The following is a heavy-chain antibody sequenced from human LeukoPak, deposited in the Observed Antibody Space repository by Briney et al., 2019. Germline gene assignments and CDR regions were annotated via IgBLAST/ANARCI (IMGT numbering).Heavy chain of an antibody. J-gene: IGHJ3*02. Sequence: GGSLRLSCAASGFTFSSYSMNWVRQAPGKGLEWVSSISGSSSYIYYADSVKGRFTISRDNAKNSLYLQMNSLRAEDTAVYYCARDDVLLGKYAFDIWGQGTVVTVSS. CDR2: ISGSSSYI. CDR1: GFTFSSYS. V-gene: IGHV3-21*01. D-gene: IGHD3-10*01. CDR3: ARDDVLLGKYAFDI.